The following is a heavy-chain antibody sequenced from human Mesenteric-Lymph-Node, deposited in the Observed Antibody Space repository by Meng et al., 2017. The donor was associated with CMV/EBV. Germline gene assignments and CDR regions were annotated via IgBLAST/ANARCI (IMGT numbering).Heavy chain of an antibody. J-gene: IGHJ4*02. CDR3: ARPAVPIGQLGSFYFDY. Sequence: GGSLRLSCQGSGFTFIDHWIGWVRQKPGEGLEWVGIIYPGDSDIRYSPSFQGQVTISADKFTSTAYLQWRSLKASDTAIYYCARPAVPIGQLGSFYFDYWGQGTLVTVSS. CDR1: GFTFIDHW. V-gene: IGHV5-51*01. CDR2: IYPGDSDI. D-gene: IGHD1-1*01.